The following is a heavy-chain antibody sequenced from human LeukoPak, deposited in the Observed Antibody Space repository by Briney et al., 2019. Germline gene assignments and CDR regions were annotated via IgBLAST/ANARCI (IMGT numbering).Heavy chain of an antibody. J-gene: IGHJ3*02. V-gene: IGHV3-23*01. CDR2: ISGSGGST. CDR1: GFAFSSYA. D-gene: IGHD1-26*01. CDR3: AKDQWARSTPKLRHDAFDI. Sequence: PGGSLRLSCAASGFAFSSYAMSWVRQAPGKGLEWVSAISGSGGSTYYADSVKGRFTISRDNSKNTLYLQMNSLRAEDTAVYYCAKDQWARSTPKLRHDAFDIWGQGTMVTVSS.